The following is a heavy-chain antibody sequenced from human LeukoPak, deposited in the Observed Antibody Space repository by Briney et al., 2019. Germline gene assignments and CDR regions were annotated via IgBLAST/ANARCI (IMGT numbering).Heavy chain of an antibody. CDR2: INSASSYI. CDR1: GFTFSSYS. CDR3: ATGHGDGAWLIDY. V-gene: IGHV3-48*02. J-gene: IGHJ4*02. D-gene: IGHD3-9*01. Sequence: GGSLRLSCEVSGFTFSSYSMNWVRQAPGKGLEWLSFINSASSYIDYADSVKGRFSISRDNVKNSLHLQMNSLRDEDAAVYYCATGHGDGAWLIDYWGQGTLVTISS.